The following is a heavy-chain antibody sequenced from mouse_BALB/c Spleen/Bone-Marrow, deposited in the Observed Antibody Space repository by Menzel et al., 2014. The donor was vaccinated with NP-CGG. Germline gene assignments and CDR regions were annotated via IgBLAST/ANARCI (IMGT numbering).Heavy chain of an antibody. CDR1: GYAFSSSW. D-gene: IGHD2-1*01. CDR2: IYPGDGDT. J-gene: IGHJ2*01. Sequence: VQLQQSGPELVKPGASAKISCKASGYAFSSSWMNWVKQRPGQGLEWIGRIYPGDGDTNYNGKFKGKATLTADKSSSTAYMQLSSLTSVDSAVYFCARGGNYRFDYWGQGTALTVSS. CDR3: ARGGNYRFDY. V-gene: IGHV1-82*01.